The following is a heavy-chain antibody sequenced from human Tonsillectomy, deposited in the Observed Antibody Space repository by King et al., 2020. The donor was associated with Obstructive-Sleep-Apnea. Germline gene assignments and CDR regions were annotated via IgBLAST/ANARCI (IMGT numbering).Heavy chain of an antibody. CDR2: ISWNSGSV. CDR3: AKDSPKYYYDTRNAFEI. D-gene: IGHD3-22*01. J-gene: IGHJ3*02. Sequence: VQLVESGGGLVQPGRSLRLSCAASGFIFRDYAMHWVRQTPGKGPQWVSGISWNSGSVGYADSVKGRFTISRDNARNSLHLQLDFLRTEDTALYYCAKDSPKYYYDTRNAFEIWGQGTTVTVSS. V-gene: IGHV3-9*01. CDR1: GFIFRDYA.